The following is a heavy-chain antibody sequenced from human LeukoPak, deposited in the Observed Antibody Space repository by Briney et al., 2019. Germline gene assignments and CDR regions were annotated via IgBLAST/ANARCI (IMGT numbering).Heavy chain of an antibody. J-gene: IGHJ4*02. CDR1: GGSISSYY. CDR2: IYYSGST. CDR3: ARGYCSSTSCLIGDYYFDY. D-gene: IGHD2-2*01. Sequence: PETLSLTCTVSGGSISSYYWSWIRQPPGKGLEWIGYIYYSGSTNYNPSLKSRVTISVDTSKNQFSLKLSSVTAADTAVYYCARGYCSSTSCLIGDYYFDYWGQGTLVTVSS. V-gene: IGHV4-59*01.